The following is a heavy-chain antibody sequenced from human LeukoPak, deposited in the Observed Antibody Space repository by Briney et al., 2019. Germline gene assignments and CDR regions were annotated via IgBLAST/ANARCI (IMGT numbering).Heavy chain of an antibody. CDR1: GGSFSGYY. CDR2: INHSGST. J-gene: IGHJ4*02. CDR3: ARDRGTWNDDGFDY. D-gene: IGHD1-1*01. Sequence: PSETLSLTCAVYGGSFSGYYWSWIRQPPGKGLEWIGEINHSGSTNYNPSLKSRVTISVDTSKNQFSLKLSSVTAADTAVYYCARDRGTWNDDGFDYWGQGTLVTVSS. V-gene: IGHV4-34*01.